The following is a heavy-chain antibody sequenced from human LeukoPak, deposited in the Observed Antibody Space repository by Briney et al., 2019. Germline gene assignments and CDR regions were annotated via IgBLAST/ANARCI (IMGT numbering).Heavy chain of an antibody. V-gene: IGHV1-2*02. Sequence: ASVKVSCKASGYTFTGYYMHWVRQAPGQGLEWMGWINPNSGDTNYAQKFQGRVTMTRDTSITTAYMELSRLRSDDTAVYYCAKGGNSGWYPDYWGQGTLVTVSS. J-gene: IGHJ4*02. CDR3: AKGGNSGWYPDY. CDR1: GYTFTGYY. D-gene: IGHD6-19*01. CDR2: INPNSGDT.